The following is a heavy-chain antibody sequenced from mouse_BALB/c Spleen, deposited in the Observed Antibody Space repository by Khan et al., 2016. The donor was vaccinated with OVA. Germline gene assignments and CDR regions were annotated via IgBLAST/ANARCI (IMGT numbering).Heavy chain of an antibody. Sequence: QVQLKESAAELVRPGASVKLSCKTSGYIFTSYWIHWVKQRSGQGLEWIARIYPGTNNTYYNENLKDRATLTAANSSSTAYMQLNSLKSEDSAVYFSPREEALYYVDCWYQGTTLEVSA. J-gene: IGHJ2*01. V-gene: IGHV1-76*01. CDR1: GYIFTSYW. D-gene: IGHD1-1*01. CDR2: IYPGTNNT. CDR3: PREEALYYVDC.